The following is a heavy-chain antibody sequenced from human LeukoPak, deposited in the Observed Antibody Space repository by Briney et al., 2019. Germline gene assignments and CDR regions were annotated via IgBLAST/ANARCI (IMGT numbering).Heavy chain of an antibody. CDR2: IYSGGST. CDR3: ARNDYSNNEYFQH. CDR1: GFTVSSNY. J-gene: IGHJ1*01. D-gene: IGHD4-11*01. Sequence: GGSLRLSCAAAGFTVSSNYMSWVRQAPGKGLEWVSVIYSGGSTYYADSVKGRFTISRDNSKNTLYLQMNSLRAEDTAVYYCARNDYSNNEYFQHWGQGTLVTVSS. V-gene: IGHV3-66*01.